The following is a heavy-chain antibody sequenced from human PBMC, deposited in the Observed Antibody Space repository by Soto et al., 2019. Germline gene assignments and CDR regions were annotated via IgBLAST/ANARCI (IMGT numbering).Heavy chain of an antibody. CDR2: IYYSGST. J-gene: IGHJ4*02. Sequence: QVQLQESGPGLVKPSQTLSLTCTVSGGSISSGGYYWSWIRQHPGKGLEWIGYIYYSGSTYYNPSLKSRVTISVDTSKNQFSLKLSSVTAADTAVYYCARLKIVKWLLLRYFDYWGQGTLVTVSS. CDR1: GGSISSGGYY. CDR3: ARLKIVKWLLLRYFDY. D-gene: IGHD3-22*01. V-gene: IGHV4-31*03.